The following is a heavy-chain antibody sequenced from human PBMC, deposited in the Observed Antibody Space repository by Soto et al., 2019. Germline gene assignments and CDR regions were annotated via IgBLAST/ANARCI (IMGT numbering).Heavy chain of an antibody. CDR3: ARGRLIVVVVAATPLDV. J-gene: IGHJ6*02. Sequence: QVQLVQSGAEVKKPGSSVKVSCKASGGTFSSYAISWVRQAPGQGLEWMGGIIPIFGTANYAQKFQGRVTITADESTSTDYMELSSLRSEDTAVYYCARGRLIVVVVAATPLDVWGQGTTVTVSS. D-gene: IGHD2-15*01. CDR1: GGTFSSYA. CDR2: IIPIFGTA. V-gene: IGHV1-69*01.